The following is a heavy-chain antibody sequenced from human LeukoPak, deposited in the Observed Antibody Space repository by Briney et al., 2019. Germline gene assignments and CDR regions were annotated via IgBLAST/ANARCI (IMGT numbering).Heavy chain of an antibody. CDR1: GFSFSRHW. CDR2: ISDDGSYT. Sequence: QPGGSLRLSCEASGFSFSRHWMHWVRQAPGKGLVWVSRISDDGSYTANVDSVEGRFNTSRDNVRNTLYLHMNGLRAEDTAVYYCASFSISWGSAYWGQGTLVTVSS. CDR3: ASFSISWGSAY. D-gene: IGHD2-21*01. V-gene: IGHV3-74*03. J-gene: IGHJ4*02.